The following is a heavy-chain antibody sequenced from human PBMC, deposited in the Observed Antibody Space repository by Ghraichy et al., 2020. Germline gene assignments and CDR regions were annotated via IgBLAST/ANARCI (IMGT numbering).Heavy chain of an antibody. J-gene: IGHJ6*04. V-gene: IGHV4-39*01. CDR3: ARSRSGGIIITFGGIIARLVV. Sequence: SETLSLTCTVSGDSISSTSYLWGWIRQPPGQGLEWIGSIYYSGTTYYNPSLKSRVSISVDTSKNQFSLNLSSVTAADTPVYYCARSRSGGIIITFGGIIARLVVWGKGTTVNVSS. D-gene: IGHD3-16*02. CDR2: IYYSGTT. CDR1: GDSISSTSYL.